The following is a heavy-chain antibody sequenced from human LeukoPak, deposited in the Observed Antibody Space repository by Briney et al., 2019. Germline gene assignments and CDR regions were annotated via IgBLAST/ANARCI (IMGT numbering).Heavy chain of an antibody. CDR3: ARDYDVLTAYPPTQLFDP. Sequence: SETLSLTCAVYGGSFSGYYWGWIRQPPGKGLEWIGTIYHSGNTYYNPSLKSRVTISIDTYKNQFSLKLRSVTAADTAVYYCARDYDVLTAYPPTQLFDPWGQGTLVTVSS. V-gene: IGHV4-34*01. CDR2: IYHSGNT. J-gene: IGHJ5*02. D-gene: IGHD3-9*01. CDR1: GGSFSGYY.